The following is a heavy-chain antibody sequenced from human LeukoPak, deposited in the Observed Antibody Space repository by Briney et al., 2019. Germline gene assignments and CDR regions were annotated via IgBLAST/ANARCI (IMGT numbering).Heavy chain of an antibody. J-gene: IGHJ4*02. V-gene: IGHV4-34*01. Sequence: SETLSLTCAVYGGSFSGYYWSWIRQPPGKGLEWIGEINHSGSTNYNPSLKSRVTISVDRSKNQFSLKLSSVTAADTAVYYCASTYYYDSSGYLYYFDYWGQGTLVTVSS. CDR2: INHSGST. CDR3: ASTYYYDSSGYLYYFDY. CDR1: GGSFSGYY. D-gene: IGHD3-22*01.